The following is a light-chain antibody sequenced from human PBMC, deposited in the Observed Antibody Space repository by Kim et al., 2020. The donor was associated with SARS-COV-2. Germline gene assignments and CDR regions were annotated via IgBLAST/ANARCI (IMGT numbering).Light chain of an antibody. V-gene: IGKV3-15*01. Sequence: ASPGERATLSCGASQSVSSNLAWYQQKPGQAPRLLIYGASTRATGIPARFSGSGSGTEFTLTISSLQSEDFAVYYCQQYNNWPLTFGGGTKVDIK. J-gene: IGKJ4*01. CDR2: GAS. CDR3: QQYNNWPLT. CDR1: QSVSSN.